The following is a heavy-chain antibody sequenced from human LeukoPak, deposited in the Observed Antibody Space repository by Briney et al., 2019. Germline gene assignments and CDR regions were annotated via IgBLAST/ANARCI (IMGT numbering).Heavy chain of an antibody. V-gene: IGHV3-23*01. Sequence: TGGSLRLSCAASGFTFSSYSMRWVRQAPGKGLEWVSGISGSGGSTYYADSVKGRFTISRDNSKNTLYLQMNSLRAEDTAVYYCARVVVPAAYDYWGQGTLVTVSS. J-gene: IGHJ4*02. CDR2: ISGSGGST. CDR1: GFTFSSYS. CDR3: ARVVVPAAYDY. D-gene: IGHD2-2*01.